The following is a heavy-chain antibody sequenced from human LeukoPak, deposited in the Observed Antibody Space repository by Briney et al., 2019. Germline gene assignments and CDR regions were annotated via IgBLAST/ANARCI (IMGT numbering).Heavy chain of an antibody. CDR2: ITRESIYA. CDR1: GFTFSNYN. J-gene: IGHJ6*03. D-gene: IGHD4-17*01. V-gene: IGHV3-21*01. CDR3: ARDPYNGYYGDDYYYYMDV. Sequence: GGSLRLSCAASGFTFSNYNMTWVRQTPGKGLEGVSSITRESIYAFYADSVKGLFTISRDDAKNSLSLQMNSLRAEDTAVYYCARDPYNGYYGDDYYYYMDVWGKGTTVTISS.